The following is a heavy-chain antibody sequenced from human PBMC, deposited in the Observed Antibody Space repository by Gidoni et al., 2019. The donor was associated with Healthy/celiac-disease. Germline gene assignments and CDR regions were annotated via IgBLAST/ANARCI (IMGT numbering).Heavy chain of an antibody. CDR2: INHSGST. D-gene: IGHD3-3*01. V-gene: IGHV4-34*01. CDR3: ARVVAVYDFWSLRFDP. CDR1: GWSFRGYY. J-gene: IGHJ5*02. Sequence: QVQLQQWGAGLLKPSETLSLPCAVYGWSFRGYYWSWIRQPPGKGLEWIGEINHSGSTNYNPSLKSRVTRSVDTSKNQFSLKLSSVTAADTAVYYCARVVAVYDFWSLRFDPWGQGTLVTVSS.